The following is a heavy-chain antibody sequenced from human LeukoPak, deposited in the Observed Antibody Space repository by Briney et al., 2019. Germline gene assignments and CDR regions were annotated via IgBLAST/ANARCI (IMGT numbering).Heavy chain of an antibody. V-gene: IGHV3-66*01. D-gene: IGHD3-10*01. CDR2: IYGGGST. J-gene: IGHJ4*02. Sequence: PGGSLRLSCAASGITVSTRYISWVRQAPGKGLEGVSVIYGGGSTYYADYVKGRFTISRDNPKNTLYLQMNSLRAEDTAVYYCHMSGYWGQGTLVTVSS. CDR1: GITVSTRY. CDR3: HMSGY.